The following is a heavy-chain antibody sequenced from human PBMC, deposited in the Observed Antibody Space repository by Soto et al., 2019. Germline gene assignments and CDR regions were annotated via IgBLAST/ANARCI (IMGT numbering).Heavy chain of an antibody. V-gene: IGHV3-30-3*01. CDR1: GFTFSGYS. CDR3: AREVVVTEWYFDN. D-gene: IGHD2-21*01. Sequence: QVQLMESGGGVVQPGGSLRLSSATSGFTFSGYSMHWFRQAPGKGLEWVAVTSSDGSVKFYADSVKGRFTVSRDNSKSTLYLQMNRLTPENTAGYYCAREVVVTEWYFDNWSQVILFTVSS. CDR2: TSSDGSVK. J-gene: IGHJ4*02.